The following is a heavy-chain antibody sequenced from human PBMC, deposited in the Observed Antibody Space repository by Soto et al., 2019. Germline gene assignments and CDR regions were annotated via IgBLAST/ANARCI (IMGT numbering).Heavy chain of an antibody. CDR1: GGSFNCYY. CDR3: ARSPHIEWSNFDY. Sequence: PSETLSLTCAVYGGSFNCYYWSWIRQPPGKGLEWIGEISHSGSTYYNPSLRSRITMSVDTSKSQFSLKLSSVTAADTAVYYCARSPHIEWSNFDYWGHGNLVTVSS. J-gene: IGHJ4*01. D-gene: IGHD2-21*01. CDR2: ISHSGST. V-gene: IGHV4-34*01.